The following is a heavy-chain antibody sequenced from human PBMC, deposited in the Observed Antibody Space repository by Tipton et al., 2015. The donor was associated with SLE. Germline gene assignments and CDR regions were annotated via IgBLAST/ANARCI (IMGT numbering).Heavy chain of an antibody. Sequence: TLSLTCTVSGTSISGYYWNWIRQSPGRGLEWVGYISYSGNTNYNPSLKRRVTISVDTSKTHFSLNLSSVTAADTAVYYCARGFSSSWAFDYWGQGTLVTVSS. J-gene: IGHJ4*02. D-gene: IGHD6-13*01. CDR2: ISYSGNT. V-gene: IGHV4-59*01. CDR1: GTSISGYY. CDR3: ARGFSSSWAFDY.